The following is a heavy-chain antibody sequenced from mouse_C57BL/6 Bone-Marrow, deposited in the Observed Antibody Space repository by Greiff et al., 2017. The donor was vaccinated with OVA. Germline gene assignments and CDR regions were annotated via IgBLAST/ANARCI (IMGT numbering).Heavy chain of an antibody. V-gene: IGHV1-52*01. D-gene: IGHD1-1*01. CDR3: AREKNYYGSSYDYAMDY. CDR2: IDPSDSET. J-gene: IGHJ4*01. Sequence: QVQLQQPGAELVRPGSSVKLSCKASGYTFTSYWMHWVKQRPIQGLEWIGNIDPSDSETHYNQKFKDKATLTVDKSSSTAYMQLSRLTSEDSAVYYCAREKNYYGSSYDYAMDYWGQGTSVTVSS. CDR1: GYTFTSYW.